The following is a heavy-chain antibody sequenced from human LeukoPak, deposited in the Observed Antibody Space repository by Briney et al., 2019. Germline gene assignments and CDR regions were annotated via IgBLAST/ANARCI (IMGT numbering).Heavy chain of an antibody. CDR3: AKAVSGSYYQYYFDD. D-gene: IGHD1-26*01. CDR1: GFTFSSYA. CDR2: ISGSGGST. J-gene: IGHJ4*02. Sequence: GGSLRLSCAASGFTFSSYAMNWVRQAPGKGLEWVSGISGSGGSTYYADSVKGRFTISRDNSKNTLYLRMNSLRAEDTAVYYCAKAVSGSYYQYYFDDWGQGTLVTVSS. V-gene: IGHV3-23*01.